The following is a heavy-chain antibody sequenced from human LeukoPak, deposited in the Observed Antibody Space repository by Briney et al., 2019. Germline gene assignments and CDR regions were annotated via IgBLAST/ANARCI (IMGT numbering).Heavy chain of an antibody. CDR3: AREGTYYDFWSGYFSY. J-gene: IGHJ4*02. V-gene: IGHV3-30-3*01. CDR2: ISYDGSNK. D-gene: IGHD3-3*01. Sequence: GGSLRLSCAASGFTFSSYAMHWVRQAPGKGLEWVAVISYDGSNKYYADSVKGRFTISRDNSKNTLYLQMNSLRAEDTAVYYCAREGTYYDFWSGYFSYWGQGTLVTVSS. CDR1: GFTFSSYA.